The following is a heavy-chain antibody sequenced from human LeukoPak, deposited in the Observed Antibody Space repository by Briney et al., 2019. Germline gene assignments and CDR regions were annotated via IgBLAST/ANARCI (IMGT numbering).Heavy chain of an antibody. D-gene: IGHD3-10*01. J-gene: IGHJ4*02. V-gene: IGHV3-23*01. CDR2: ISGSGGST. Sequence: GGSLRLSCAASGFSFTIAWMSWVRQAPGKGLEWVSAISGSGGSTYYADSVKGRFTISRDNSKNTLYLQMNSLRAEDTAVYYCAKDSRNVLLWFGGYFDYWGQGTLVTVPS. CDR1: GFSFTIAW. CDR3: AKDSRNVLLWFGGYFDY.